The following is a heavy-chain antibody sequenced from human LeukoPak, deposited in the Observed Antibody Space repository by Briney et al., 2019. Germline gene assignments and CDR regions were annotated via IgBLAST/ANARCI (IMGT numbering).Heavy chain of an antibody. D-gene: IGHD4-17*01. CDR3: AKDLHVRSSSTVTTGGVDS. CDR1: GFTFDDYA. Sequence: GGSLRLSCAASGFTFDDYAMSWVRKTPGKGLEWVSVISNSAGNSYYADSVKGRFTISRDNSKNTLYLQMNSLRADDTAVYYCAKDLHVRSSSTVTTGGVDSWGQGTLVTVSS. J-gene: IGHJ4*02. CDR2: ISNSAGNS. V-gene: IGHV3-23*01.